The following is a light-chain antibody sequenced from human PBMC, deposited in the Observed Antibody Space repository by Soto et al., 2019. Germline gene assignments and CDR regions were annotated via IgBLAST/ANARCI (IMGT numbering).Light chain of an antibody. CDR3: QQYNRPYT. V-gene: IGKV1-5*03. Sequence: DIQMTQSPSTLSASVGDRVTITCRASQNINNWLAWYQQKPGKAPKLLIYKASSLESGVPSRFSGSRSGTEFTLTISSLQPDDFATYDCQQYNRPYTFGQGTKLEIK. CDR1: QNINNW. J-gene: IGKJ2*01. CDR2: KAS.